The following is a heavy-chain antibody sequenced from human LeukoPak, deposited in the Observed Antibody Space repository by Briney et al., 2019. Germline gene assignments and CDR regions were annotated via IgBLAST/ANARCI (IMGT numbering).Heavy chain of an antibody. CDR1: GFTFSSYG. CDR2: IKQDGSEK. Sequence: GGSLRLSCAASGFTFSSYGMHWVRQAPGKGLEWVANIKQDGSEKYYVDSVKGRFTISRDNAKNSLYLQMNSLRAEDTAVYYCARETSTVTTPWFDPWGQGTLVTVSS. J-gene: IGHJ5*02. CDR3: ARETSTVTTPWFDP. D-gene: IGHD4-17*01. V-gene: IGHV3-7*01.